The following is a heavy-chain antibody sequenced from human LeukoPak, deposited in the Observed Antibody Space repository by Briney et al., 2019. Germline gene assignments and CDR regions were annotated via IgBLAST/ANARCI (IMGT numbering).Heavy chain of an antibody. CDR1: GYSISSGYY. J-gene: IGHJ6*03. Sequence: RASETLSLTCTVSGYSISSGYYWGWIRQPPGKGLEWIGSIYHSGSTYYNPSLKSRVTISVDTSKNQFSLKLSSVTAADTAVYYCARSGFIAAAGYYYYMDVWGKGTTVTVSS. CDR3: ARSGFIAAAGYYYYMDV. D-gene: IGHD6-13*01. CDR2: IYHSGST. V-gene: IGHV4-38-2*02.